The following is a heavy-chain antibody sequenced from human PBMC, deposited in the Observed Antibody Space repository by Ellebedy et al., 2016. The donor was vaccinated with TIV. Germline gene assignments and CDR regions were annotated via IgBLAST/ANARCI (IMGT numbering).Heavy chain of an antibody. CDR1: GFTFNSYG. CDR3: ARSYHSGWSHEKFYYGLDV. CDR2: ILYDGSTK. V-gene: IGHV3-30*03. J-gene: IGHJ6*02. D-gene: IGHD6-19*01. Sequence: PGGSLRLSCAASGFTFNSYGMHWVRQAPGMGLEWVAVILYDGSTKYYADSVKGRFTISRDNSKNTLFLQLNSLGPEDTAVYYCARSYHSGWSHEKFYYGLDVWGQGTPVTVSS.